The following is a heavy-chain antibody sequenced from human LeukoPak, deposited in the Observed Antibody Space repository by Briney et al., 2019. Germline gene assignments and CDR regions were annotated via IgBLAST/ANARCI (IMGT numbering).Heavy chain of an antibody. CDR3: ARGDAFSGDH. J-gene: IGHJ4*02. Sequence: GGSLRLSCVASGFTFGNFWMSSVRHPPGRGLEWVANIHPEGDEKYHVESVMGRFTISRDNAESSLFLQMNGLRAEDTAVYYCARGDAFSGDHWGQGTLVTVSS. CDR1: GFTFGNFW. V-gene: IGHV3-7*04. CDR2: IHPEGDEK.